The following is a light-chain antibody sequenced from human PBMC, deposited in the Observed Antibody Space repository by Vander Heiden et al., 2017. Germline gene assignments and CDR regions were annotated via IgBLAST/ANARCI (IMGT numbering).Light chain of an antibody. V-gene: IGLV2-11*01. CDR1: SSDVGAYNY. J-gene: IGLJ3*02. Sequence: QSALTQPRSVSGSPGPSVTISCSGTSSDVGAYNYVSWYQHHPGKAPKLMIFDVSKRPSGVPDRFSGSKSGNTASLTISGLQAEDEADYYCCSYAGSYTSMFGGGTKLTVL. CDR2: DVS. CDR3: CSYAGSYTSM.